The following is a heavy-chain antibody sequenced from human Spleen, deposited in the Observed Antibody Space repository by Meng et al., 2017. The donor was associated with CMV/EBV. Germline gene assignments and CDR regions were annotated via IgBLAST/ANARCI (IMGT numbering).Heavy chain of an antibody. D-gene: IGHD6-13*01. V-gene: IGHV3-23*01. CDR3: AKAGAAAVIRYYFDY. CDR2: IRNSGGNT. J-gene: IGHJ4*02. CDR1: GFTFSSYG. Sequence: GGSLRLSCAASGFTFSSYGMHWVRQAPGKGLEWVSGIRNSGGNTYYADSVRGRFTISRDNSKDTLYLQMNSLRAEDTAVYYCAKAGAAAVIRYYFDYWGQGTLVTVSS.